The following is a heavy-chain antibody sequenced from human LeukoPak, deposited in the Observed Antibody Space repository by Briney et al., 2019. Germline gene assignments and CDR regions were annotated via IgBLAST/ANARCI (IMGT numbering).Heavy chain of an antibody. J-gene: IGHJ4*02. Sequence: GGFLRLSCTASGFTFGDYAMSWFRQAPGKGLEWVGLIRSKAYGGTTEYAASVKGRFTISRDDSKSIAYLQMNSLKTEDTAVYYCTRLEDSSGSDYWGQGTLVTVSS. CDR1: GFTFGDYA. CDR3: TRLEDSSGSDY. D-gene: IGHD3-22*01. CDR2: IRSKAYGGTT. V-gene: IGHV3-49*03.